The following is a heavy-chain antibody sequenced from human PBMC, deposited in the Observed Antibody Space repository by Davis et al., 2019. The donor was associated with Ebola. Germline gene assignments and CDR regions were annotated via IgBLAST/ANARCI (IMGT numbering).Heavy chain of an antibody. J-gene: IGHJ6*04. D-gene: IGHD3-3*01. CDR2: ISASGATT. V-gene: IGHV3-23*01. Sequence: PGGSLRLSCAASGFTFSSYAMSWVRQAPGKGLEWVSAISASGATTYYAGSVKGRLTVSRDTSKKTMYLKMNSLRAEDTAVYYCARSGLSFGVVKYHYGMDVWGKGTTVTVSS. CDR1: GFTFSSYA. CDR3: ARSGLSFGVVKYHYGMDV.